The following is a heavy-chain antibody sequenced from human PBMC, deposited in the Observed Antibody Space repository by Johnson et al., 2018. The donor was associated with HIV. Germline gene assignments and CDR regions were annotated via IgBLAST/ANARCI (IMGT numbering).Heavy chain of an antibody. Sequence: QEKLVESGGGLVQPGGSLRLSCAASGFTFSTYWMSWVRQAPGKGLEWVAVISYDGSNKYYADSVKGRFTITRDNSKNTLYLQMTSLRAEDTAVYYCAREVDYAVNTQHLDAFDIWGQGTMVTVSS. J-gene: IGHJ3*02. D-gene: IGHD4-17*01. V-gene: IGHV3-30*03. CDR3: AREVDYAVNTQHLDAFDI. CDR2: ISYDGSNK. CDR1: GFTFSTYW.